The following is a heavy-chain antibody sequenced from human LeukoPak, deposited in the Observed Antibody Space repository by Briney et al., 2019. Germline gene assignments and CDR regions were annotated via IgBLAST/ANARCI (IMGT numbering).Heavy chain of an antibody. CDR2: FNPNSGGT. V-gene: IGHV1-2*02. Sequence: ASVKVSCKASGYTFTGCYMHWVRQAPGQGLEWMRCFNPNSGGTHYAQKFQGRVTMTRDTSISTAYMELSSLRSDDTALYYCASGSSLDGSSGWPTHYYWGQGVLVTVSS. CDR3: ASGSSLDGSSGWPTHYY. D-gene: IGHD6-19*01. J-gene: IGHJ4*02. CDR1: GYTFTGCY.